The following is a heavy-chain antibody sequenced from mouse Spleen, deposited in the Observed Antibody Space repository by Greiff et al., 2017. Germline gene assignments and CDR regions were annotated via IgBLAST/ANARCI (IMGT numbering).Heavy chain of an antibody. V-gene: IGHV1-69*02. CDR1: GYTFTSYW. J-gene: IGHJ3*01. D-gene: IGHD2-4*01. Sequence: QVQLQQPGAELVRPGASVKLSCKASGYTFTSYWINWVKQRPGQGLEWIGNIYPSDSYTNYNQKFKDKATLTVDKSSSTAYMQLSSPTSEDSAVYYCTRGGDYAPFAYWGQGTLVTVSA. CDR2: IYPSDSYT. CDR3: TRGGDYAPFAY.